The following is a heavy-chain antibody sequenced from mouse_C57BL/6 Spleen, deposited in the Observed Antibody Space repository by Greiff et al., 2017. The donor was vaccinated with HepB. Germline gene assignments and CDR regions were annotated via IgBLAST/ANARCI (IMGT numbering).Heavy chain of an antibody. CDR2: ILPGSGST. J-gene: IGHJ4*01. Sequence: QVQLKQSGAELMKPGASVKLSCKATGYTFTGYWIEWVKQRPGHGLEWIGEILPGSGSTNYNEKFKGKATLTADTSSNTAYMQLSSLTTEDSAIYYCARRYRHGTDAMDYWGQGTSVTVSS. V-gene: IGHV1-9*01. D-gene: IGHD2-14*01. CDR3: ARRYRHGTDAMDY. CDR1: GYTFTGYW.